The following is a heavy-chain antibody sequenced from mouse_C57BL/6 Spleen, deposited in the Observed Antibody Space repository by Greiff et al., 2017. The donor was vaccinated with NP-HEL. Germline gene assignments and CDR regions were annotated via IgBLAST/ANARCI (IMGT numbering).Heavy chain of an antibody. V-gene: IGHV1-52*01. CDR2: IDPSDSET. CDR1: GYTFTSYW. CDR3: ARVDYGSSYEAMDY. J-gene: IGHJ4*01. Sequence: QVQLQQPGAELVRPGSSVKLSCKASGYTFTSYWMHWVKQRPIQGLEWIGNIDPSDSETHYNQKFKDKATMTVDKSSSTAYMQLSSLTSEDSAVYYCARVDYGSSYEAMDYWGQGTSVTVSS. D-gene: IGHD1-1*01.